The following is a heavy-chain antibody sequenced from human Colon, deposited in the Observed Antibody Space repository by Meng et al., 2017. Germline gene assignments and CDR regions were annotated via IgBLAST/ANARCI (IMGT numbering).Heavy chain of an antibody. CDR1: GYSFTTPLSS. Sequence: QLQLQESCSKLVKPSQTLSLTCAVSGYSFTTPLSSWSWIRQSPGKGLEWIGNIYDNGYTYYNPSLRSRVTISVDRSKNQFSLKLNSVTAADTAVYFCTRGYRGTTYFAYWGQGNLVTFSS. D-gene: IGHD2/OR15-2a*01. V-gene: IGHV4-30-2*06. J-gene: IGHJ4*02. CDR2: IYDNGYT. CDR3: TRGYRGTTYFAY.